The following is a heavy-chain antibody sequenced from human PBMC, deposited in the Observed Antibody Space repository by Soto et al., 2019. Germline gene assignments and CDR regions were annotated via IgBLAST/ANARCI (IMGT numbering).Heavy chain of an antibody. CDR3: ARDSRVSEFDY. CDR2: ISSSSSYI. V-gene: IGHV3-21*01. Sequence: GGSLRLSCAASGFTFSSYSMNWVRQAPGKGLEWVASISSSSSYIYYADSVKGRYTISRDNAKNSLYLQMNSLRAEDTAVYYCARDSRVSEFDYWGQGTLVTVSS. J-gene: IGHJ4*02. CDR1: GFTFSSYS.